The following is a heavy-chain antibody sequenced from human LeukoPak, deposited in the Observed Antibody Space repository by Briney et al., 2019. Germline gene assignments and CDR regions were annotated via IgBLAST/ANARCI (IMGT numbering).Heavy chain of an antibody. V-gene: IGHV3-23*01. Sequence: GGSLRLSCAASGFTFSNYALSWVRQAPGKGLEWVSAISGGGSTYYADSVKGRFTISRDNSKNTLYLQMNGLRAEDTAVYYCAKSIVGATWGFDYWGQGTLVTVSS. CDR1: GFTFSNYA. D-gene: IGHD1-26*01. CDR3: AKSIVGATWGFDY. CDR2: ISGGGST. J-gene: IGHJ4*02.